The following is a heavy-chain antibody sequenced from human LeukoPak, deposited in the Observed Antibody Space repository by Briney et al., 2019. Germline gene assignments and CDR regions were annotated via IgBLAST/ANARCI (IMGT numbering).Heavy chain of an antibody. V-gene: IGHV1-18*01. D-gene: IGHD3-10*01. CDR3: ARDYVPPLSSGSFDH. CDR1: SYTFTTYA. J-gene: IGHJ4*02. CDR2: ISTHNGNP. Sequence: ASVKVSCKASSYTFTTYAITWVRQAPGQGLEWMGWISTHNGNPDFSANLRGRVTLTTDASTNTAYMELRSLRSDDTAVYYCARDYVPPLSSGSFDHWGQGTLVTVSS.